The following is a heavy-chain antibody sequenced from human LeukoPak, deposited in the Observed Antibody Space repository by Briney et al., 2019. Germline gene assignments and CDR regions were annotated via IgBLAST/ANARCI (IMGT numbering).Heavy chain of an antibody. J-gene: IGHJ3*02. V-gene: IGHV1-24*01. D-gene: IGHD4-17*01. Sequence: GASVKVSCKVSGYTLTELSMHWVRQAPGKGLEWMGGFDPEDGETIYAQKFQGRVTMTEDTSTDTAYMELNNLRSEDTAVYYCATPTLHCGDYALCDAFDIWGQGTMVTVSS. CDR3: ATPTLHCGDYALCDAFDI. CDR2: FDPEDGET. CDR1: GYTLTELS.